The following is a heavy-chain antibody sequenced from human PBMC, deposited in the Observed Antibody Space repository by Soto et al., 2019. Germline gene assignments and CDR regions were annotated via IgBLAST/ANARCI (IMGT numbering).Heavy chain of an antibody. D-gene: IGHD5-18*01. J-gene: IGHJ3*02. CDR2: ISAYNGNT. CDR1: GYTFTSYG. CDR3: ARDRVDTAMVRDAFDI. Sequence: AASVKVSCKASGYTFTSYGISWVRQAPGQGLEWMGWISAYNGNTNYAQKLQGRVTMTTDTSTSTAYMELRSLRSDDTAVYYCARDRVDTAMVRDAFDIWGQGTMVTVSS. V-gene: IGHV1-18*01.